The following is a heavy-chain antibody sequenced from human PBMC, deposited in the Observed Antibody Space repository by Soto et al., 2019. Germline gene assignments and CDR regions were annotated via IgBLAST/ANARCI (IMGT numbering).Heavy chain of an antibody. Sequence: QVPLVQSGAEVKKPGSSVKVSCKASGGTFSSYTISWVRQTPGQGLEWMGRIIPILGIAHYAQKFQGRVTITADKSTSTAYMELSSLRSEDTAVYYCATGGGITGTSTEEWFDPWGQGTLVTVSA. CDR1: GGTFSSYT. J-gene: IGHJ5*02. D-gene: IGHD1-20*01. CDR3: ATGGGITGTSTEEWFDP. CDR2: IIPILGIA. V-gene: IGHV1-69*02.